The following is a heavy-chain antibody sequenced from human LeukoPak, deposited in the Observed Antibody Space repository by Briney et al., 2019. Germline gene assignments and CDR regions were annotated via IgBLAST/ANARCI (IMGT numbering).Heavy chain of an antibody. CDR2: IYYSGTT. Sequence: PSETLSLTCTVSGGPITGSYYWGWIRQPPGKGLEWIGSIYYSGTTYYNPSLKSRVTISVDTSKNYFSLKLTSVTAADTVLYYCARQRGYCSGGTCYRTPHFDYWGQGILVTVSS. V-gene: IGHV4-39*01. CDR1: GGPITGSYY. D-gene: IGHD2-15*01. J-gene: IGHJ4*02. CDR3: ARQRGYCSGGTCYRTPHFDY.